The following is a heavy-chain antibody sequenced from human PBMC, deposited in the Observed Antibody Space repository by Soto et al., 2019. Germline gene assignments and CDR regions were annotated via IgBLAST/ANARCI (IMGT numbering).Heavy chain of an antibody. V-gene: IGHV3-23*01. Sequence: GGSPRLSCAASGVTFSSYAMSWVRQAPGKGLEWVSAISGSGGSTYYADSVKGRFTISRDNSKNTLYLQMNSLRAEDTAVYYCAKHHQRVVMGGNFDLWGRGTLVTVSS. D-gene: IGHD3-3*01. J-gene: IGHJ2*01. CDR2: ISGSGGST. CDR3: AKHHQRVVMGGNFDL. CDR1: GVTFSSYA.